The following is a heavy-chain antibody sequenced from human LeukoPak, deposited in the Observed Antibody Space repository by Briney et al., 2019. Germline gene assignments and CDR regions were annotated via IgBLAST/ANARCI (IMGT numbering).Heavy chain of an antibody. J-gene: IGHJ4*02. V-gene: IGHV3-7*01. CDR2: TDQVGSEK. CDR3: TRDGVRGSYDPTHFDH. Sequence: GGSLRLSCGASGFTFSSYWMSWVRQVPGKGLEWVANTDQVGSEKYHVDSVKGRFTISRDNDKNSLFLQMNSLRAEDTAVYYCTRDGVRGSYDPTHFDHWGQGALVIVSS. CDR1: GFTFSSYW. D-gene: IGHD2-15*01.